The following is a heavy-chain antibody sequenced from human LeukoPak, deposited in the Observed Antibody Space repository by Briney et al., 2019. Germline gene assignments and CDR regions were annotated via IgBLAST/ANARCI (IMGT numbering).Heavy chain of an antibody. CDR3: ARGGVVGATQVLWYFDL. J-gene: IGHJ2*01. V-gene: IGHV3-33*01. Sequence: PGRSLRLSCAASGFTFSSYGMHWVRQSPGKGLEWVAVIWYDGSNKYYADSVKGRFTISRDNAKNTLYLQMNNLRAEDTAVYYCARGGVVGATQVLWYFDLWGRGTLVTVSS. CDR1: GFTFSSYG. D-gene: IGHD2-15*01. CDR2: IWYDGSNK.